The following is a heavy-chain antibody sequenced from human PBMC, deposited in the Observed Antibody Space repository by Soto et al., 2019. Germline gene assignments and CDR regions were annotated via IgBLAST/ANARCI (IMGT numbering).Heavy chain of an antibody. J-gene: IGHJ6*02. V-gene: IGHV1-2*02. CDR1: GYSFSDYF. Sequence: VASVKVSCKPSGYSFSDYFIQWVRQAPGQGLEWVAWINPKTAATNYAKKFRGRVSLTWDTSSTTAYMELTRLRPDDTAVYYCARIKWGLNYYNGMDVWGQGTTVTVSS. CDR2: INPKTAAT. D-gene: IGHD1-26*01. CDR3: ARIKWGLNYYNGMDV.